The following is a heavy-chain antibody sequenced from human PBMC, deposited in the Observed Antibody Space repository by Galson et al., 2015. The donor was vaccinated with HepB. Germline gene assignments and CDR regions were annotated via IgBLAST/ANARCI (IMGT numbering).Heavy chain of an antibody. Sequence: SLRLSCAAAGITFTNYAMTWVRQAPGKGLEWVSAISGRGRNIYYADSAKGRFTISRDDSMNTLYLQINSLRADDTAVYYCAKQQTVTGGGFDYWGQGILVTVSS. CDR3: AKQQTVTGGGFDY. D-gene: IGHD4-17*01. V-gene: IGHV3-23*01. CDR2: ISGRGRNI. CDR1: GITFTNYA. J-gene: IGHJ4*02.